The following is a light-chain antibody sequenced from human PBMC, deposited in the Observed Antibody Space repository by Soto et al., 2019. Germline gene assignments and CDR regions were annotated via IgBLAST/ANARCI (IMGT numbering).Light chain of an antibody. CDR2: EVS. V-gene: IGLV2-14*01. CDR3: SSYTSSSTLYV. J-gene: IGLJ1*01. CDR1: SSDVGGYNY. Sequence: QSALTQPASVSGSPGQSITISCTGTSSDVGGYNYVSWYQQHPGKDPKLMIYEVSNRPSGVSNRFSGSKSGNTASLTITGLQDEDEDDYYCSSYTSSSTLYVFGTGTKLTVL.